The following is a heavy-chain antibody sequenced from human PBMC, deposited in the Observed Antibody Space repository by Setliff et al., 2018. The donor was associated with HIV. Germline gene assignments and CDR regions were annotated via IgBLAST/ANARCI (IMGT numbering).Heavy chain of an antibody. D-gene: IGHD1-26*01. CDR2: VSFEGGNK. Sequence: GGSLRLSCAASTFPFSNYDIQWVRQAPGKGLEWVAFVSFEGGNKYYADSVKGRFTISRDISKNTVYLQMNSLRPEDTAVYFCVREDVAFLGVLSPLAVWGQGTMVTVSS. J-gene: IGHJ3*01. CDR1: TFPFSNYD. V-gene: IGHV3-30-3*01. CDR3: VREDVAFLGVLSPLAV.